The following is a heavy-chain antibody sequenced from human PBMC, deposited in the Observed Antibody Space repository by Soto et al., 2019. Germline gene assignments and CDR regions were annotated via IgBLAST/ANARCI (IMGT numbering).Heavy chain of an antibody. Sequence: HPVGSLRLSCVASGFTLSSYAMSWVRQAPGKGLEWVSASGGSGSYTYYADSVKGRFTISRDTSTNTLYLQMNSLRAEDTAVYYCVRDGYCRGKRCEPRAFDYWGQGTLVTVSS. V-gene: IGHV3-23*01. CDR3: VRDGYCRGKRCEPRAFDY. J-gene: IGHJ4*02. CDR1: GFTLSSYA. CDR2: SGGSGSYT. D-gene: IGHD2-15*01.